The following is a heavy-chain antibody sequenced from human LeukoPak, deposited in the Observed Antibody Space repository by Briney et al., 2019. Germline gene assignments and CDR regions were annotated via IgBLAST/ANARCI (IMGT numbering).Heavy chain of an antibody. D-gene: IGHD6-13*01. V-gene: IGHV3-23*01. CDR1: GFTFSSYA. Sequence: GGSLRLSCAASGFTFSSYAMSWVRQPPGKGLEWVSAISGSGGSTYYADSVKGRFTISRDNSKNTLYLQMNSLGAEDTAVYYCAKGSSWALEYFQHWGQGTLVTVSS. J-gene: IGHJ1*01. CDR2: ISGSGGST. CDR3: AKGSSWALEYFQH.